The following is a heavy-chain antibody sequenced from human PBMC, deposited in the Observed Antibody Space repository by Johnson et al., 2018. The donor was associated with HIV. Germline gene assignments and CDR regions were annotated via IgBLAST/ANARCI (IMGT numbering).Heavy chain of an antibody. J-gene: IGHJ3*02. CDR2: INSDGSST. V-gene: IGHV3-74*01. Sequence: EQLVESGGGLVQPGGTLRLSCAVSGFTFSSYWMHWVRQAPGKGLVWVSRINSDGSSTNYADSVKGRFTISRDNAENTLYLQMNSLRAEDTVVYYCAREGTFYYDIWGQGTKVIVSS. CDR1: GFTFSSYW. D-gene: IGHD1-1*01. CDR3: AREGTFYYDI.